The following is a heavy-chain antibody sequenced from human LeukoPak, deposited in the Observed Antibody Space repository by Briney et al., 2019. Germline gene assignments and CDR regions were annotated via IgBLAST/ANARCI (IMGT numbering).Heavy chain of an antibody. J-gene: IGHJ4*02. CDR2: IRYDGSNK. D-gene: IGHD1-26*01. V-gene: IGHV3-30*02. CDR3: AKDGQVGAIGYFDY. Sequence: GGSLRLSCAASGFTFSSYGMHWVRQAPGKGLQWVTFIRYDGSNKHYADSVKGRFNISRDNSKNTLYLQMNSLRAEDTAVYYCAKDGQVGAIGYFDYRGQGTLVTVSS. CDR1: GFTFSSYG.